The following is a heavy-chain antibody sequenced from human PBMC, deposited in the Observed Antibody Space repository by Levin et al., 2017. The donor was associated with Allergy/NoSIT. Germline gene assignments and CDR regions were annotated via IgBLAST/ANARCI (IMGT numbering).Heavy chain of an antibody. CDR1: GFTFSPYS. J-gene: IGHJ4*02. CDR3: AREREKGY. Sequence: GESLKISCAASGFTFSPYSMNWVRQAPGKGLEWVSYISSSSSTIYYADSVKGRFTISRDNAKNLLYLQMNSLRDEDTAVYYRAREREKGYWGQGTLVTVSS. V-gene: IGHV3-48*02. CDR2: ISSSSSTI. D-gene: IGHD1-26*01.